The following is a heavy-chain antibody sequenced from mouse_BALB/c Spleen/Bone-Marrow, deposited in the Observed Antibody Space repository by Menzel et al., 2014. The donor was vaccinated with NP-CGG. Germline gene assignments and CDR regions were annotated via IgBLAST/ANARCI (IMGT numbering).Heavy chain of an antibody. V-gene: IGHV3-6*02. J-gene: IGHJ1*01. Sequence: EVQVVESGPGLVKPSQSLSLTCSVTGYSITSGYYWNWIRQFPGNKLEWMGYISYDGSNKYNPSLKNRISITRDTSKNQFFLKLNSVTTEDTTTYYCAKLLYWYFGVWGAGTTVTVSS. CDR1: GYSITSGYY. CDR3: AKLLYWYFGV. CDR2: ISYDGSN.